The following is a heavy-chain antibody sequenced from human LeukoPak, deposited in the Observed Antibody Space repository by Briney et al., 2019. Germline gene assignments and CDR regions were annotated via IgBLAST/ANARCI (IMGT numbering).Heavy chain of an antibody. CDR3: ARERRDGYKVYFDY. J-gene: IGHJ4*02. CDR1: GGSISSYY. V-gene: IGHV4-4*07. D-gene: IGHD5-24*01. CDR2: IYSSGST. Sequence: SETLSLTCTVSGGSISSYYWSWIRQPAGKGLEWIGRIYSSGSTNYNPSLESRITMSVDTSKNQFSLRLSSVTAADSAVYYCARERRDGYKVYFDYWGQGTLVTVSS.